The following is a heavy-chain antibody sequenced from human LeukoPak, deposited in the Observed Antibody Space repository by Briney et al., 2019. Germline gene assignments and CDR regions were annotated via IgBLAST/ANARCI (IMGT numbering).Heavy chain of an antibody. CDR3: AKDRCSNGIGCYYYYMDV. Sequence: GGSLRLSCAASGFTFSSYAMSWVRQAPGKGLEWVSGISGSGGYTYYADSVKGRLSISRDSSKNILYLQMNSLRAEDTAVYYCAKDRCSNGIGCYYYYMDVWGKGTTVTISS. V-gene: IGHV3-23*01. CDR2: ISGSGGYT. CDR1: GFTFSSYA. J-gene: IGHJ6*03. D-gene: IGHD2-8*01.